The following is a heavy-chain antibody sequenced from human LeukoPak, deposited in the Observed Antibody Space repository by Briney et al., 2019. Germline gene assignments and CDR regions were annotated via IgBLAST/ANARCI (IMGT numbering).Heavy chain of an antibody. J-gene: IGHJ3*02. D-gene: IGHD1-26*01. V-gene: IGHV4-4*07. CDR3: ARDRVGSYYTYDAFDI. CDR2: IYTSGST. Sequence: SETLSLTCTVSGGSISSYYWSWIRQPAGKGLEWIGRIYTSGSTNYNPSLKSRVTMSVDTSKNQFSLKLSSVTAADTAVYYCARDRVGSYYTYDAFDIWGQGTMVTVSS. CDR1: GGSISSYY.